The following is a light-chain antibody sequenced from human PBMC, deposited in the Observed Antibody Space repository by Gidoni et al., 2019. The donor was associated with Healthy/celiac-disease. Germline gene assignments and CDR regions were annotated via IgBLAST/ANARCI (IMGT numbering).Light chain of an antibody. Sequence: DLVMTQSPDSLAVSLGERATINCKSSQSVLYSSNNKNYLAWYQQKPGQPPKLLIYWASTRESGVPDRFSGSGSGTDFTLTISSLQAEDVAVYYCQQYYSTPQTFXQXTKLXIK. CDR1: QSVLYSSNNKNY. CDR3: QQYYSTPQT. V-gene: IGKV4-1*01. CDR2: WAS. J-gene: IGKJ2*01.